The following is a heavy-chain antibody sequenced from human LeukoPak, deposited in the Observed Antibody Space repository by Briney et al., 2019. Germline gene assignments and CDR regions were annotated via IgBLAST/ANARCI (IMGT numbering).Heavy chain of an antibody. Sequence: PGGSLRLPCAASGFTFSSYAMSWVRQAPGKGLEWVSGISTSGGSSSYADSVKGRFTTSRDNPRNTLYMQMNSLRAEDTALYYCAIMHPYYDGSGYWVQWGQGTLVTVSS. CDR2: ISTSGGSS. D-gene: IGHD3-22*01. CDR1: GFTFSSYA. V-gene: IGHV3-23*01. CDR3: AIMHPYYDGSGYWVQ. J-gene: IGHJ4*02.